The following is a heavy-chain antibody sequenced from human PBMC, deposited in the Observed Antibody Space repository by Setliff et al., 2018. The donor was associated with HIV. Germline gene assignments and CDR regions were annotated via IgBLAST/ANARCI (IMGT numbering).Heavy chain of an antibody. D-gene: IGHD6-19*01. CDR3: ARDKLLEGTSGWYGGDY. J-gene: IGHJ4*02. CDR2: IHSGGST. Sequence: PGGSLRLSCAASGFTVSNDYMSWVRQAPGRGLEWVSVIHSGGSTYYADSVKGRFTISRDTSKNTLYLQMNNLRGDDTAIYYCARDKLLEGTSGWYGGDYWGQGTLVTVSS. CDR1: GFTVSNDY. V-gene: IGHV3-66*01.